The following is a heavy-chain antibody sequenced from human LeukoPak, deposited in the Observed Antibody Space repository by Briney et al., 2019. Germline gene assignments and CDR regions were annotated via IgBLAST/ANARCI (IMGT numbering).Heavy chain of an antibody. Sequence: GGSLRLSCAASGFTFSSYSMNWVRQAPGKGLECVSFISSSRRTIYDADSVKGRFTISRDNANNSVYLQMNSLRVEDTAVYYCARGGPMGVVGHGAFDIWGQGTVVTVFS. CDR1: GFTFSSYS. D-gene: IGHD3-16*02. J-gene: IGHJ3*02. CDR2: ISSSRRTI. V-gene: IGHV3-48*01. CDR3: ARGGPMGVVGHGAFDI.